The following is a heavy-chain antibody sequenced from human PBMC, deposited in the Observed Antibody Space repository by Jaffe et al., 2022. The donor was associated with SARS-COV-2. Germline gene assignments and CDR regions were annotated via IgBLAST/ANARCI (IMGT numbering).Heavy chain of an antibody. J-gene: IGHJ3*02. CDR3: AALDYGAFPPNYGDYSGAFDI. CDR1: GGSISSYY. Sequence: QVQLQESGPGLVKPSETLSLTCTVSGGSISSYYWSWIRQPPGKGLEWIGYIYYSGSTNYNPSLKSRVTISVDTSKNQFSLKLSSVTAADTAVYYCAALDYGAFPPNYGDYSGAFDIWGQGTMVTVSS. CDR2: IYYSGST. D-gene: IGHD4-17*01. V-gene: IGHV4-59*01.